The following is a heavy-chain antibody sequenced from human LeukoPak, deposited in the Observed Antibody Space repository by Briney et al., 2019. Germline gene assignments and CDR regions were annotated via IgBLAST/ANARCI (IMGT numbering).Heavy chain of an antibody. CDR3: ARGGTVTTLFDY. CDR2: IYYSGST. J-gene: IGHJ4*02. Sequence: PSQTLSLTRSLSGGSISSVDYYWSWTRQPPGKGLEWIGYIYYSGSTYYNPSLKSRVTISVATSKNQFSLKLSSVTAADTAVYYCARGGTVTTLFDYWGQGTLVTVSS. V-gene: IGHV4-30-4*01. D-gene: IGHD4-4*01. CDR1: GGSISSVDYY.